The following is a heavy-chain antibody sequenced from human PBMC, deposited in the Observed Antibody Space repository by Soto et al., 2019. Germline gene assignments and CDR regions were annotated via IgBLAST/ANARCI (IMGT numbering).Heavy chain of an antibody. CDR3: ARGDQFGFGVDY. CDR2: MVPDSGRT. V-gene: IGHV1-8*01. D-gene: IGHD3-10*01. J-gene: IGHJ4*02. CDR1: GYTLLKHD. Sequence: GASVKVSCKASGYTLLKHDINCVRQAPGQGLEWMGWMVPDSGRTGYAKKYQGRVTMTRNTSTSTAYMELNSLTNEDTAVYYCARGDQFGFGVDYWGQGTQVTVS.